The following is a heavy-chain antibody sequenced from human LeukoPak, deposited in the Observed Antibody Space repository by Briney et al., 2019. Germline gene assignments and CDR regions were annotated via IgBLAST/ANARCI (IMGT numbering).Heavy chain of an antibody. J-gene: IGHJ4*02. CDR2: INHSGST. D-gene: IGHD3-22*01. CDR1: GGSFSGYY. CDR3: ARGVYYDSSGYYYFDY. V-gene: IGHV4-34*01. Sequence: SETLSLTCAVYGGSFSGYYWSWIRQPPGEGLEWIGEINHSGSTNYNPSLKSRVTISVDTSKNQFSLKLSSVTAADTAVYYCARGVYYDSSGYYYFDYWGQGTLVTVSS.